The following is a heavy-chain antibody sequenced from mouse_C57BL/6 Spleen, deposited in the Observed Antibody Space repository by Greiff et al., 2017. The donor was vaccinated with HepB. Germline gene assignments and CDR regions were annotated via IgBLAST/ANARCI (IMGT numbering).Heavy chain of an antibody. Sequence: EVKLMESGGGLVQPKGSLKLSCAASGFSFNTYAMNWVRQAPGKGLEWVARIRSKSNNYATYYADSVKDRFTISRDDSESMLYLQMNNLRTEDTDVYYSVRQGGGYYENFYFDYWGQGTTLTVSS. V-gene: IGHV10-1*01. CDR1: GFSFNTYA. CDR2: IRSKSNNYAT. CDR3: VRQGGGYYENFYFDY. J-gene: IGHJ2*01. D-gene: IGHD2-3*01.